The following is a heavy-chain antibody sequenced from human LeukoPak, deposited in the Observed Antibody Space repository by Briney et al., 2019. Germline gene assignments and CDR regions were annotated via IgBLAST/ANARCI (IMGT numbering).Heavy chain of an antibody. Sequence: SETLSLTCTVSGGSISSGDYYWSWIRQPPGKGLEWIGYIYYSGSTYYNPSLKSRVTISVDTSKNQLSLKLSSVTAADTAVYYCARGRDYYDSSGYQGEFDYWGQGTLVTVSS. CDR2: IYYSGST. CDR1: GGSISSGDYY. V-gene: IGHV4-30-4*01. D-gene: IGHD3-22*01. J-gene: IGHJ4*02. CDR3: ARGRDYYDSSGYQGEFDY.